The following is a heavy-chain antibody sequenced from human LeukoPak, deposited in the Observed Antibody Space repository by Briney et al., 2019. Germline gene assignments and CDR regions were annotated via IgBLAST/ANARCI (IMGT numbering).Heavy chain of an antibody. CDR3: ARGTGDYDFWSGYHRNWFDP. J-gene: IGHJ5*02. CDR2: IYYSGST. V-gene: IGHV4-59*08. Sequence: SETLSLTCTVSGGSISSYYWSWIRQPPGKGLEWIGYIYYSGSTNYNPSLKSRVTISVGTSKNQFSLKLSSVTAADTAVYYCARGTGDYDFWSGYHRNWFDPWGQGTLVTVSS. CDR1: GGSISSYY. D-gene: IGHD3-3*01.